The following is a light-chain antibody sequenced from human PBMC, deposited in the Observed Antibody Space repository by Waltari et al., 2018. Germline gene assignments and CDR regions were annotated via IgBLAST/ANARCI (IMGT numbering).Light chain of an antibody. V-gene: IGLV2-23*01. CDR2: QGT. Sequence: QSALAQAASVSGFPELSITISCNGTSSNIGRYNLVSWYQHHPGKAPKLIIYQGTKRLAGLSNRFSGSTSGNTASLTVTEIQSEDEADYYCCSYAGDNTWIFCGGTRLSVL. CDR3: CSYAGDNTWI. CDR1: SSNIGRYNL. J-gene: IGLJ2*01.